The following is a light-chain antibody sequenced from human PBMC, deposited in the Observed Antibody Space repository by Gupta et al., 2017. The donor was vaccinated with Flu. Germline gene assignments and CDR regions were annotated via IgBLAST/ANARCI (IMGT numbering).Light chain of an antibody. CDR3: QQYNSYPWT. Sequence: PSTLSASLGDRVTITCRASQSISSWLAWYQQKPGKAPKLLIYKASSLESGVPSRFSGSGSGTEFTLTISGLQPDDFATYYCQQYNSYPWTFGQGTKVEIK. V-gene: IGKV1-5*03. CDR1: QSISSW. J-gene: IGKJ1*01. CDR2: KAS.